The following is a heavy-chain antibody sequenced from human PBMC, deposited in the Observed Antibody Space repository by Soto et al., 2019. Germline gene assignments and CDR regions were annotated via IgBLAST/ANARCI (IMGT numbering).Heavy chain of an antibody. CDR2: INAGNGNT. J-gene: IGHJ4*02. CDR3: ARDLGGWPDY. V-gene: IGHV1-3*01. CDR1: GYTFTSYA. D-gene: IGHD6-19*01. Sequence: QVQLVQSGAEVKKPGASVKVSCKASGYTFTSYAIHWVRQDPGQRLEWMGWINAGNGNTKYSQKFQDRVTITRDTSASTAYMELSSLRAEDTAVYYCARDLGGWPDYWGQGTLVTVSS.